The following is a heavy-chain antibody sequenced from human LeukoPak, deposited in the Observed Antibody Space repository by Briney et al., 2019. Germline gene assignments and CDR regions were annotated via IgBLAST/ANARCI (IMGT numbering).Heavy chain of an antibody. Sequence: SETLSLTCAVYGGSFSGYYWSWIRQPPGKGLEWIGEINHSGSTNYNPSLKSRVTISVDTSKNQFSLKVSSVSAADTAVYYCARGNRPYGEHEAFDIWGHGTTVTVSP. V-gene: IGHV4-34*01. D-gene: IGHD3-10*01. CDR1: GGSFSGYY. CDR3: ARGNRPYGEHEAFDI. J-gene: IGHJ3*02. CDR2: INHSGST.